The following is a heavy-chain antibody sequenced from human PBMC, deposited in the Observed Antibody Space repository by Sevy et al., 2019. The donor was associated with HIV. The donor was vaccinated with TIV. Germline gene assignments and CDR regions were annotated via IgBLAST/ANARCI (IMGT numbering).Heavy chain of an antibody. CDR3: TGEAIGVAAGGWFDP. CDR1: GYTFTDYF. D-gene: IGHD6-19*01. CDR2: INPNSGGT. V-gene: IGHV1-2*05. J-gene: IGHJ5*02. Sequence: ASVKVSCKASGYTFTDYFIHWVRQAPGQGLEWMGRINPNSGGTNSAQKFQVRVTMTRDTSINTAYMEVSRLGSDDTGVYYCTGEAIGVAAGGWFDPWGQGTLVTVSS.